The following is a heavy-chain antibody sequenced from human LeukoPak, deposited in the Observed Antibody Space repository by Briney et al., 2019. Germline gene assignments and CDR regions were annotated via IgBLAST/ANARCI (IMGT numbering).Heavy chain of an antibody. CDR1: GLTFSSFA. J-gene: IGHJ4*02. CDR2: ISGSGGST. CDR3: AKDQGTTVVTPVDY. Sequence: GGSLSLSCAASGLTFSSFAMSWARQPPGKGLEWFSAISGSGGSTYYADSVKGRFTISRDNSKNTLYLQMNSLRAEDTAVYYCAKDQGTTVVTPVDYWGQGTLVTVSS. D-gene: IGHD4-17*01. V-gene: IGHV3-23*01.